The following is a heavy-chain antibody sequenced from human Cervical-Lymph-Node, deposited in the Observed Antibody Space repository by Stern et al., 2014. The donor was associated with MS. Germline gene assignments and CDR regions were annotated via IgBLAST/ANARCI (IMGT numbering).Heavy chain of an antibody. CDR3: ARSHHDYGDYLNWFDP. CDR2: INPSVGST. CDR1: GYTITSYY. Sequence: QVQLVQSGAEVKKPGASVKVSCKASGYTITSYYMHWVRQAPGQGLEWMGIINPSVGSTSYAQKFQGRVTMTRDTSTSTVYMELSSLRSEDTAVYYCARSHHDYGDYLNWFDPWGQGTLVTASS. D-gene: IGHD4-17*01. V-gene: IGHV1-46*01. J-gene: IGHJ5*02.